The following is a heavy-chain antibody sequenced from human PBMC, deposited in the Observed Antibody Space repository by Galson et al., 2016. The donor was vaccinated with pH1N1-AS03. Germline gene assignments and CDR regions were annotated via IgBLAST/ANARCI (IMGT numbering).Heavy chain of an antibody. V-gene: IGHV6-1*01. CDR1: GDSVSSNIDA. Sequence: CAISGDSVSSNIDAWNWIRQSPSGGLERLGRTYWRSKWYNDYAVSVKSRITINPDTSKNQFSLQLNSVTPDDTAVYYCARGRYSAFDIWGQGTMVTVSS. J-gene: IGHJ3*02. D-gene: IGHD1-1*01. CDR2: TYWRSKWYN. CDR3: ARGRYSAFDI.